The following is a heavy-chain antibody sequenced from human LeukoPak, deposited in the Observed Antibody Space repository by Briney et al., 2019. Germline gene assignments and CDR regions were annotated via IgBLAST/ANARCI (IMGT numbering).Heavy chain of an antibody. CDR2: ISSSGSTI. D-gene: IGHD3-22*01. CDR3: ARDDRSYYYYGMDV. V-gene: IGHV3-48*03. CDR1: GLTFSSYE. J-gene: IGHJ6*02. Sequence: GGSLRLSCAASGLTFSSYEMNWVRQAPGKGLEWVSYISSSGSTIYYADSVKGRFTISRDNAKNSLYLQMNSLRAEDTAVYYCARDDRSYYYYGMDVWGQGTTVTVSS.